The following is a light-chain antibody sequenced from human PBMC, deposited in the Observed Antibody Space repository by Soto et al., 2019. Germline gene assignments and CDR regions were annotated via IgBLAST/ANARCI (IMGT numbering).Light chain of an antibody. J-gene: IGLJ2*01. CDR1: SSVVGGYNF. CDR3: TSYSSGSTHVI. V-gene: IGLV2-8*01. CDR2: EVT. Sequence: SALTQPPSASGSPGQSVTISCTGTSSVVGGYNFVSWYQQHPGKAPKLMIYEVTKRPSGVPDRFSGSKSGNTASLTVSGLQAEDEADYYCTSYSSGSTHVIFGGGTQLTVL.